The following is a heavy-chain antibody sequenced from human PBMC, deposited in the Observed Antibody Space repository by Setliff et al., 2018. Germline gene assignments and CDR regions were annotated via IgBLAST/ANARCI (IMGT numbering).Heavy chain of an antibody. Sequence: GGSLRLSCSASGFTFSSLWMAWVRQSPGRGLEWVANINQDGSGKFYVDSVKGRFTIFRDNARNSLFLQLTSLRAEDTAVYYCARDATRFKMYRGIKIRFYHIDVWGKGTTVTAP. J-gene: IGHJ6*03. CDR1: GFTFSSLW. CDR3: ARDATRFKMYRGIKIRFYHIDV. V-gene: IGHV3-7*01. CDR2: INQDGSGK. D-gene: IGHD3-10*01.